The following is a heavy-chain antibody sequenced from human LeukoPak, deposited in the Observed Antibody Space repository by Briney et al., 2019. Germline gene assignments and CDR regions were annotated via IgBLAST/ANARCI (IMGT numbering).Heavy chain of an antibody. Sequence: PGGSLRLSCAASGFTFSNYWMTWVRQAPGKGLEWVANIKRDGSEKHYADSVKGRFTTSRDNAKNSLYLQMNSLRDEDTAVYYCARSNWNFDYWGQGTLVTVSS. CDR1: GFTFSNYW. D-gene: IGHD1-20*01. CDR3: ARSNWNFDY. CDR2: IKRDGSEK. J-gene: IGHJ4*02. V-gene: IGHV3-7*01.